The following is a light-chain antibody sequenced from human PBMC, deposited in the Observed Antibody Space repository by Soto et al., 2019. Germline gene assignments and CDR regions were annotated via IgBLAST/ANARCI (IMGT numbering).Light chain of an antibody. Sequence: AIRMTQSPSSLSASTGDRVTITCRASQGISSYLAWYQQKPGKAPKLLIYVASTLQSGVPSRFSGSGSGTDFTLNISCLQSEDVAAYYCQQYYSYPGFTFGQGTQLEIK. J-gene: IGKJ5*01. CDR1: QGISSY. CDR3: QQYYSYPGFT. V-gene: IGKV1-8*01. CDR2: VAS.